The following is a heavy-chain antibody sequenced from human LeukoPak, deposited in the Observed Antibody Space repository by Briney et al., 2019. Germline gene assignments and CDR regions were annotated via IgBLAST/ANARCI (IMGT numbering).Heavy chain of an antibody. CDR3: ARDASNPVSHYFDF. CDR2: IYSGGST. D-gene: IGHD2-8*01. J-gene: IGHJ4*02. CDR1: GFTVSSNY. Sequence: GGSLRLSCAASGFTVSSNYMSWVRQAPGKGLEWVSVIYSGGSTYYADSVKGRFTISRDNSKSTVFLQMNSLRAEDTAVYYCARDASNPVSHYFDFWGQGTLVTVSS. V-gene: IGHV3-53*05.